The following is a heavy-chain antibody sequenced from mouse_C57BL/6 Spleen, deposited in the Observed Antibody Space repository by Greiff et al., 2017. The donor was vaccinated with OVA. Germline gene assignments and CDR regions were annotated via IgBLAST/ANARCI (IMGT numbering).Heavy chain of an antibody. D-gene: IGHD1-1*01. Sequence: VQLKESGPGMVKPSQSLSLTCTVTGYSITSGYDWHWIRHFPGNKLEWMGYISYSGSTNYNPSLKSRISITHDTSKNHIFLKLNSVTTEDTATYYCARNYYGSSSFAYWGQGTLVTVSA. V-gene: IGHV3-1*01. CDR1: GYSITSGYD. CDR2: ISYSGST. CDR3: ARNYYGSSSFAY. J-gene: IGHJ3*01.